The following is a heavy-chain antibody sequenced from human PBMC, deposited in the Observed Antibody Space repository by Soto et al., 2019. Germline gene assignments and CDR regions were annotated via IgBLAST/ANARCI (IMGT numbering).Heavy chain of an antibody. V-gene: IGHV3-21*01. CDR1: GFTFRSYS. J-gene: IGHJ3*02. CDR3: AREGDDYGDYKRAFDI. Sequence: EVQLVESGGGLVKPGGSLRLSCEASGFTFRSYSMNWVLQAPGKGLEWVSSISTTSSYIYYGDSVKGRFTISRDNAKNSLFLQMNSLRAEDTAIYYCAREGDDYGDYKRAFDIWGQGTTVTVSS. CDR2: ISTTSSYI. D-gene: IGHD4-17*01.